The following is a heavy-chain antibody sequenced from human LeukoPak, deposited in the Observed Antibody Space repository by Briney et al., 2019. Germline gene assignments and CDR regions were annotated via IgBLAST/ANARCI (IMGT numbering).Heavy chain of an antibody. J-gene: IGHJ4*02. D-gene: IGHD3-22*01. Sequence: SETLSLTCTGSDGSISSGGYYWSWIRQHPGKGLEWIGYIYYSGSTYYNPSLKSRVTISVDTSKNQFSLKLSSVTAADTAVYYCARVAYYYDSSGPDYWGQGTLVTVSS. CDR2: IYYSGST. CDR1: DGSISSGGYY. CDR3: ARVAYYYDSSGPDY. V-gene: IGHV4-31*03.